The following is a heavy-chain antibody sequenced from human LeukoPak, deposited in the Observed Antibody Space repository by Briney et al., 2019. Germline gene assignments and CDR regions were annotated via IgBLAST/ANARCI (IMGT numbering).Heavy chain of an antibody. V-gene: IGHV3-23*01. CDR1: GFTFGSYA. J-gene: IGHJ4*02. CDR2: ISGSGGNT. CDR3: AKDTGAGTDWYYFDY. Sequence: GGSLRLSCAASGFTFGSYAMSWVRQAPGKGLEWVSAISGSGGNTNYADSVRGRFTISRDNSKNTLYLQMNSLRAEDTAVYYCAKDTGAGTDWYYFDYWGQGTLVTVSS. D-gene: IGHD6-13*01.